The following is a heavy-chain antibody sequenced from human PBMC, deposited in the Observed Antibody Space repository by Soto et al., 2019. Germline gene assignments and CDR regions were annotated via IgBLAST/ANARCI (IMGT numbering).Heavy chain of an antibody. CDR1: GGTFSSLA. CDR2: LVPVFGTA. J-gene: IGHJ4*02. V-gene: IGHV1-69*01. Sequence: QVQLVQSGAEVKKPWSSVKVSCKASGGTFSSLAISWVRQAPGQGLEWMGGLVPVFGTANYAQKFQDRVTITADQSTSTSYMELSSLRSEDTAVYYCARSPGVFDYWGQGTLVTVSS. CDR3: ARSPGVFDY. D-gene: IGHD3-10*01.